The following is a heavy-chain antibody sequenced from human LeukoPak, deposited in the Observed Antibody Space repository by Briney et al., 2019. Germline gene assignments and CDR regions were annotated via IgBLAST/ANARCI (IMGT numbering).Heavy chain of an antibody. V-gene: IGHV3-23*01. CDR3: ARVYGDGFTFDGMDV. D-gene: IGHD5-24*01. CDR1: GFTFSSYA. Sequence: GGSLRLSCAASGFTFSSYAMSWVRQAPGKGLEWVSAISGSGGSTYYADSVKGRFTISRDNSKNTLYLQMNSLRAEDTAVYYCARVYGDGFTFDGMDVWGQGTTVTVSS. J-gene: IGHJ6*02. CDR2: ISGSGGST.